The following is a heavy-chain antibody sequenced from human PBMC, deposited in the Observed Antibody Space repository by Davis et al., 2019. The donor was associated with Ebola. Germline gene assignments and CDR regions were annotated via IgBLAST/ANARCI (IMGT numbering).Heavy chain of an antibody. V-gene: IGHV5-51*01. Sequence: PGGSLRLSCKGSGYSFADQWIGWVRQMPGKGLEWMGIIFPRDSDTRYSPSFQGQVTISADKSISTAYLQLNSLKASDTAMYYCASLRRTITGMDDAFDIWGQGTMVTVSS. J-gene: IGHJ3*02. CDR2: IFPRDSDT. D-gene: IGHD2-8*02. CDR1: GYSFADQW. CDR3: ASLRRTITGMDDAFDI.